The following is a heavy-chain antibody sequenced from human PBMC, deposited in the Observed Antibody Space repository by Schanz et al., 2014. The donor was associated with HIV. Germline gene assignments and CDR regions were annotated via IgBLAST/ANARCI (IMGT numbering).Heavy chain of an antibody. V-gene: IGHV3-30*18. CDR3: GKDGSRKVRFLEGPGHYLDF. CDR1: GFTFRTFG. CDR2: KQTKEIKK. D-gene: IGHD3-3*01. Sequence: QVQLVESGGGVVQPGRSLRLSCAVSGFTFRTFGMHWVRQAPGXGLEWQTLKQTKEIKKYYADSQKGRFTISRDNSKNTLHLQVSSLRTEDTAVYYCGKDGSRKVRFLEGPGHYLDFWGQGSLVTVSS. J-gene: IGHJ4*02.